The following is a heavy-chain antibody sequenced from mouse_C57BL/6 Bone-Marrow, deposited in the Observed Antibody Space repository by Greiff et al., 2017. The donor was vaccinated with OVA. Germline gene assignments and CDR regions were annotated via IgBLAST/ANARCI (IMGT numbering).Heavy chain of an antibody. V-gene: IGHV1-5*01. CDR1: GYTFTSYW. CDR3: TRFITTVVAFDY. J-gene: IGHJ2*01. D-gene: IGHD1-1*01. Sequence: EVQLQQSGTVLARPGASVKMSCKTSGYTFTSYWMHWVKQRPGQGLEWIGAIYPGNSDTSYNQKFKGKAKLTAVTSASTAYMELSSLTNEDSAVYYCTRFITTVVAFDYWGQGTTLTVSS. CDR2: IYPGNSDT.